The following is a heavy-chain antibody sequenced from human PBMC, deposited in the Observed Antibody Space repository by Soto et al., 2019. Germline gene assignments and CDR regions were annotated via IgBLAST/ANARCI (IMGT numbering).Heavy chain of an antibody. V-gene: IGHV1-18*01. J-gene: IGHJ2*01. Sequence: QVQLVQSGAEVKKPGASVKVPCKASGYTFTHYGFTWVRQAPGQGLEWMGWINSFSGDTNYPQKLQGRLTMTTDTSTNTVYMELRNLRSDDTAVYYCARDLHSGGKYWYFDIWGRGTLVTVSS. D-gene: IGHD2-15*01. CDR1: GYTFTHYG. CDR3: ARDLHSGGKYWYFDI. CDR2: INSFSGDT.